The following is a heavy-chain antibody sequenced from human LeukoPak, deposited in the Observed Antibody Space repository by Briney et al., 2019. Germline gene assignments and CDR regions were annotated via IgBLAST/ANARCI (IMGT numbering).Heavy chain of an antibody. D-gene: IGHD4-17*01. CDR2: ISVYNGNT. Sequence: ASVRVSCKASGYTFTSYGISWVRQAPGQGLEWMGWISVYNGNTNYAQKLQGRVTMTTDTSTSTVYMEVRSLRSDDTAVYYCARGKGNYGDPASFDYWGQGTLVTVSS. CDR3: ARGKGNYGDPASFDY. J-gene: IGHJ4*02. V-gene: IGHV1-18*01. CDR1: GYTFTSYG.